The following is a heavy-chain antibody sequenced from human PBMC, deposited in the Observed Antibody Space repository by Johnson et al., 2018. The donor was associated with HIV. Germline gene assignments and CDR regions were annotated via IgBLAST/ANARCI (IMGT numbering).Heavy chain of an antibody. D-gene: IGHD3-10*02. CDR3: ASVRRGALDI. V-gene: IGHV3-NL1*01. CDR2: IYSGGST. Sequence: QVQLVESGGGVVQPGGSLRLSCAASGFTFSSYGMPWVRQAPGKGLEWVAVIYSGGSTQYADFVKGRFSISRDTSKNTVYLQMNSLRVEDTALYYCASVRRGALDIWGQGTMVTVSS. CDR1: GFTFSSYG. J-gene: IGHJ3*02.